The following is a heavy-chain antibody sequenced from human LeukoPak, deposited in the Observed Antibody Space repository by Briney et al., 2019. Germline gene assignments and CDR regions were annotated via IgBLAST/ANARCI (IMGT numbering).Heavy chain of an antibody. V-gene: IGHV3-21*04. D-gene: IGHD6-19*01. CDR2: ISSSSSYI. CDR1: GFTFSSYS. Sequence: GGSLRLSCAVSGFTFSSYSMNWVRQAPGKGLEWVSSISSSSSYIYYADSVKGRFTISRDNAKNSLYLQMNSLRAEDTAVYYCAKFNQQWLGYYYYYYMDVWGKGTTVTVSS. J-gene: IGHJ6*03. CDR3: AKFNQQWLGYYYYYYMDV.